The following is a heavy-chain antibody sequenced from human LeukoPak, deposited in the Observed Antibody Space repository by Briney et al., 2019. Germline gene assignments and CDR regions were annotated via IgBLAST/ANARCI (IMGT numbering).Heavy chain of an antibody. CDR1: GFTFSSYW. CDR3: AKGGSSLPFDY. Sequence: GGSLRLSCAASGFTFSSYWMSWVRQAPGKGLEWVANIKQDGSEKYYVDSVKGRFTISRDNAKNSLYLQMNSLRAEDTAVYYCAKGGSSLPFDYWGQGTLVTVSS. J-gene: IGHJ4*02. CDR2: IKQDGSEK. V-gene: IGHV3-7*01. D-gene: IGHD6-13*01.